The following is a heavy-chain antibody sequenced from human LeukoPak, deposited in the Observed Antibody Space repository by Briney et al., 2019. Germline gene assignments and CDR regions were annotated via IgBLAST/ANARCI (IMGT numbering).Heavy chain of an antibody. CDR1: GFTFSSYA. CDR3: AKSDDFWSGYWVDY. Sequence: GRSLRLSCAASGFTFSSYAMHWVRQAPGQGLEWVSTISGSGGSTFYADSVKGRFTISRDNSKNTLYLQIISLRAQDTAVYYCAKSDDFWSGYWVDYWGQGTLVTVSS. CDR2: ISGSGGST. J-gene: IGHJ4*02. V-gene: IGHV3-23*01. D-gene: IGHD3-3*01.